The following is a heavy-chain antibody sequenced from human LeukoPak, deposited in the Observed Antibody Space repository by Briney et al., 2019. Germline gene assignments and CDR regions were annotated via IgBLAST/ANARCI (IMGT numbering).Heavy chain of an antibody. CDR1: GFTFSSYA. CDR3: AKDLHDYDILTGRTNSAHYYYYGMDV. Sequence: GGSLRLSCATSGFTFSSYAMSWVRQAPGKGLEWVAVISYDGSNKYYADSVKGRFTISRDNSKNTLYLQMNSLRAEDTAVYYCAKDLHDYDILTGRTNSAHYYYYGMDVWGQGTTVTVS. J-gene: IGHJ6*02. V-gene: IGHV3-30*18. CDR2: ISYDGSNK. D-gene: IGHD3-9*01.